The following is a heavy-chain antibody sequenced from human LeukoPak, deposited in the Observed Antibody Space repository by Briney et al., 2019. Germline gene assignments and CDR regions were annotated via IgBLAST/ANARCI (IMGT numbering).Heavy chain of an antibody. CDR1: GYTFTGYY. V-gene: IGHV1-2*02. Sequence: ASVKVSCKASGYTFTGYYMHWVRQAPGQGLEWMGWINPKSGGTNYAQKFQGRVIMTRDTSITTVYMELSGLRSDDTAIYYCARGDYYGSPKTVAAWGQGTLVTVSS. D-gene: IGHD3-10*01. J-gene: IGHJ5*02. CDR3: ARGDYYGSPKTVAA. CDR2: INPKSGGT.